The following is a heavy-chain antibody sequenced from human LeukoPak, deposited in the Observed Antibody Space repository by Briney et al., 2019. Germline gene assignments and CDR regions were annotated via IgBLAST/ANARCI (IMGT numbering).Heavy chain of an antibody. CDR1: GFTFSSYE. CDR2: ISSSGSTI. D-gene: IGHD4-17*01. Sequence: GGSLRLSCAASGFTFSSYEMNWVRQAPGKGLEWVSYISSSGSTIYYADSVKGRFTISRDNAKNSLYLQMNSLRAEDTALYYCAKGLMTTVTISYFDYWGQGTLVTVSS. V-gene: IGHV3-48*03. CDR3: AKGLMTTVTISYFDY. J-gene: IGHJ4*02.